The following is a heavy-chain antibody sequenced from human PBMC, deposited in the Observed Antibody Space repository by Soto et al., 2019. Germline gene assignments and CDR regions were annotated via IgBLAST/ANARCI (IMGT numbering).Heavy chain of an antibody. CDR2: ISGSDGKT. Sequence: PGGSLRLSCAASGFSFGSYALSWVRQAPGKGLEWVSNISGSDGKTFYADSVKGRFSISRDTSQSTLYLQMNSLRADDTAMYYCARWSYLDYWGQGTRVTVSS. V-gene: IGHV3-23*01. J-gene: IGHJ4*02. CDR3: ARWSYLDY. CDR1: GFSFGSYA. D-gene: IGHD3-3*01.